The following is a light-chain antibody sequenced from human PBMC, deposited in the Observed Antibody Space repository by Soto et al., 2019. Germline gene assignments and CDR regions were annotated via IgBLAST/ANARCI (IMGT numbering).Light chain of an antibody. Sequence: QPVLTQPASVSGSPGQSITISCTGTSSDVGSYNLVSWYQQHPGKAPKLMIYEVSKRPSGVSNRFSGSKSGNTASLTISGLQAEDEADYYCCSYAGSVFGGGTKLTVL. CDR1: SSDVGSYNL. V-gene: IGLV2-23*02. CDR3: CSYAGSV. J-gene: IGLJ2*01. CDR2: EVS.